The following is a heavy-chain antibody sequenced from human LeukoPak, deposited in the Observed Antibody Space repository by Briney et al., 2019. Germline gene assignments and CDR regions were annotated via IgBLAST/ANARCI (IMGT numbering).Heavy chain of an antibody. V-gene: IGHV1-8*01. J-gene: IGHJ5*01. CDR3: VRAPPNWGFNF. Sequence: GASVKVSCKASGYTFTSYDINWVRQDTEQGLEWMGWMSPNSGNTGYAQKFQVRVTMTRYTSITTAYMELSNLRSEDTAVYYCVRAPPNWGFNFWGQGTLVTVSS. D-gene: IGHD1-1*01. CDR1: GYTFTSYD. CDR2: MSPNSGNT.